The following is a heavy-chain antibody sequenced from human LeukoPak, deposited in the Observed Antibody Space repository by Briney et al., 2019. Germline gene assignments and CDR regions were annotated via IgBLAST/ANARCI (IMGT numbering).Heavy chain of an antibody. CDR2: ISAYNGNT. V-gene: IGHV1-18*01. CDR3: ARSAAAAPPGDWFDP. J-gene: IGHJ5*02. Sequence: ASVKVSCKASGYTFTSYGISWVRQAPGQGLERMGWISAYNGNTNYAQKLQGRVTMTTDTSTSTAYMELRSLRSDDTAVYYCARSAAAAPPGDWFDPWGQGTLVTVSS. D-gene: IGHD6-13*01. CDR1: GYTFTSYG.